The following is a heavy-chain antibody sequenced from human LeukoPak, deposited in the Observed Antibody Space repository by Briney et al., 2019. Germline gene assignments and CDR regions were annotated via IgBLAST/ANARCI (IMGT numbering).Heavy chain of an antibody. Sequence: EPSETLSLTCTVSGGSISSSSYYWGWIRQPPGKGLEWIGSIYYSGSTYYNPSLKSRVTISVDTSKNQFSLKLSSVTAADTAVYYCARETAAGTTIDYWGQGTLVTVSS. D-gene: IGHD6-13*01. V-gene: IGHV4-39*02. CDR1: GGSISSSSYY. J-gene: IGHJ4*02. CDR3: ARETAAGTTIDY. CDR2: IYYSGST.